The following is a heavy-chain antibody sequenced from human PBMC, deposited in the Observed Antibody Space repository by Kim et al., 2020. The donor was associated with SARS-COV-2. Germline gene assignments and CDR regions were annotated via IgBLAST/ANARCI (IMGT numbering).Heavy chain of an antibody. CDR2: IYYSGST. V-gene: IGHV4-39*01. CDR3: ARHLLVRLFGARSWFDP. Sequence: SETLSLTCTVSGGSISSSSYYWGWIRQPPGKGLEWIGSIYYSGSTYYNPSLKSRVTISVDTSKNQFSLKLSSVTAADTAVYYCARHLLVRLFGARSWFDPWGQGTLVTVSS. J-gene: IGHJ5*02. D-gene: IGHD2-8*02. CDR1: GGSISSSSYY.